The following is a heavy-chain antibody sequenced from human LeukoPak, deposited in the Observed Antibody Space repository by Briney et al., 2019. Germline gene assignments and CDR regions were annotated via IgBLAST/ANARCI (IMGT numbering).Heavy chain of an antibody. CDR3: ARIGYSSSSFDY. CDR2: IKQDGSVK. V-gene: IGHV3-7*01. D-gene: IGHD6-6*01. J-gene: IGHJ4*02. CDR1: GFIFTTYW. Sequence: PGGSLRLSCAASGFIFTTYWMSWVRQAPGKGLEWVGNIKQDGSVKYYVDSVKGRFTISRDNAKNSVYLQMNSLRVEDTAVYYCARIGYSSSSFDYWGQGTLVTVSS.